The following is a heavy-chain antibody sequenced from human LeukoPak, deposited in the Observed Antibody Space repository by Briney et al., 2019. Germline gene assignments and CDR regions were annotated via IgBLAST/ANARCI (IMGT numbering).Heavy chain of an antibody. CDR2: IYTSGST. CDR1: GGSISSYY. D-gene: IGHD4-11*01. CDR3: ERRGTTAAFDY. V-gene: IGHV4-4*07. J-gene: IGHJ4*01. Sequence: SETLSLTCTVSGGSISSYYWSWVRQPAGKGLEWIGRIYTSGSTNYNPSLKSRVTMSVDKHKNQFSLNPGSVTAANTAVYYCERRGTTAAFDYWGQGTLVTVSS.